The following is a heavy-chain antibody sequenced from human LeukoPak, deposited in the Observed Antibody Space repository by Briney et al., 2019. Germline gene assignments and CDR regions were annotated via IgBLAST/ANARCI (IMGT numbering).Heavy chain of an antibody. V-gene: IGHV4-59*01. J-gene: IGHJ4*02. Sequence: SETLSLTCTVSGGSLSSCYWSWTRQPPGKGLEWIGYIYSSGSTNYNPSLKSRVTLSLDTSRNQFSLKLTSVTAADTAVYYCARGVYCGGDCSYFDSWGQGTLVTVSS. CDR3: ARGVYCGGDCSYFDS. CDR1: GGSLSSCY. D-gene: IGHD2-21*02. CDR2: IYSSGST.